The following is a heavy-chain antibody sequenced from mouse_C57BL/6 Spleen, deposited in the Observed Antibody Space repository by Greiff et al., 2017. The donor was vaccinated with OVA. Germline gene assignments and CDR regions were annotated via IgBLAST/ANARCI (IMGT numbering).Heavy chain of an antibody. CDR2: IRSKSSNYAT. CDR3: VRDPQIYYYGSSYDAMDY. Sequence: EVKLVESGGGLVQPKGSLKLSCAASGFTFNTYAMHWVRQAPGKGLEWVARIRSKSSNYATYYADSVKDRFTISRDDSQSMLYLQMNNLKTEDTAMYYCVRDPQIYYYGSSYDAMDYWGQGTSVTVSS. D-gene: IGHD1-1*01. J-gene: IGHJ4*01. CDR1: GFTFNTYA. V-gene: IGHV10-3*01.